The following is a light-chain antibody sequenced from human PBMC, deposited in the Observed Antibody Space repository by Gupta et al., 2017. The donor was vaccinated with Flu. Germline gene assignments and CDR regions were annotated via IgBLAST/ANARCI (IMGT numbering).Light chain of an antibody. V-gene: IGKV3-20*01. J-gene: IGKJ1*01. CDR1: QSVSSSY. CDR3: QQYGSSPWT. Sequence: EIVLTQSPGTLSLSPGERATLSCRASQSVSSSYLAWYQQKPGQAPRLLIYGASSRATGIPDRFSGSGSGTDFTLTISRLEPEDFAVYYCQQYGSSPWTFGQGTKEKSN. CDR2: GAS.